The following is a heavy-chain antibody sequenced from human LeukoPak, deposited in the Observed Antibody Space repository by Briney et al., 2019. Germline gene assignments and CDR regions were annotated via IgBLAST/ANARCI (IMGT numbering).Heavy chain of an antibody. CDR2: IRSDESST. J-gene: IGHJ3*02. CDR3: ARELGEYCSGGSSYSAAFDI. CDR1: GFTFSSYW. V-gene: IGHV3-74*01. D-gene: IGHD2-15*01. Sequence: GGSLRLSCAASGFTFSSYWMHWVRQAPGKGLVWVSRIRSDESSTTYADSVRGRFTISRDNAKSTLYLQMNSLRAEDTAVYYCARELGEYCSGGSSYSAAFDIWGQGTMVTVSS.